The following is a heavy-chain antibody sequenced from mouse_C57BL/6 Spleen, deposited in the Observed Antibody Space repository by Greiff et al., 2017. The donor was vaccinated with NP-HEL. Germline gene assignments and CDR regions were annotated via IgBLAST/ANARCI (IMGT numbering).Heavy chain of an antibody. V-gene: IGHV1-53*01. CDR1: GYTFTSYW. CDR3: ARNYSPDY. Sequence: VQLQQPGTELVKPGASGYTFTSYWMHWVKQRPGQGLEWIGNINPSNGGTNYNEKFKSKATLTVDKSSSTAYMQLSSLTSEDSAVYYCARNYSPDYWGQGTTLTVSS. J-gene: IGHJ2*01. CDR2: INPSNGGT. D-gene: IGHD2-12*01.